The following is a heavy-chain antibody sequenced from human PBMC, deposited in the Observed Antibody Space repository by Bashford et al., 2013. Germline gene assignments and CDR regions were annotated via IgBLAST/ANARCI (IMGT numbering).Heavy chain of an antibody. CDR2: INPNTGVT. CDR1: GYTFTSFY. Sequence: ASVKVSCKASGYTFTSFYMHWVRQAPGQGLEWMGWINPNTGVTNYAQMFQGRVTMTRDTSINTAYMELSRLKSDDTAVYYCARDLTEEGQWRQKSNDYWAEEPWSPSPQ. V-gene: IGHV1-2*02. CDR3: ARDLTEEGQWRQKSNDY. J-gene: IGHJ4*01. D-gene: IGHD6-19*01.